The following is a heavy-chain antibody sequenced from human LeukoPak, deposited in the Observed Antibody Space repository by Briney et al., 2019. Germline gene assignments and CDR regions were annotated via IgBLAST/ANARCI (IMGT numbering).Heavy chain of an antibody. CDR1: GFTFSSYG. J-gene: IGHJ4*02. V-gene: IGHV3-74*01. Sequence: GGSLRLSCAASGFTFSSYGMHWVRQAPGKGLEWVSRINSDGSSTDYADSVKGRFPISRDNAKNTLYLQMNSLRAEDTAVYYCARGGPYMGPTPFDFWGQRTLFTVSS. CDR3: ARGGPYMGPTPFDF. CDR2: INSDGSST. D-gene: IGHD3-16*01.